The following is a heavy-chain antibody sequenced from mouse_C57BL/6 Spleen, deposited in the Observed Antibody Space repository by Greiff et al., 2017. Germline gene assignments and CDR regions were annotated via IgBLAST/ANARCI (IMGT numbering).Heavy chain of an antibody. Sequence: QQSCKASGYTFTSYWMQWVKQRPGQGLEWIGEIDPSDSYTNYNQKFKGKATLTVDTSSSTAYMQLSSLTSEDSAVYYCARDGSERFDYWGQGTTLTVSS. CDR1: GYTFTSYW. CDR3: ARDGSERFDY. V-gene: IGHV1-50*01. D-gene: IGHD1-1*01. J-gene: IGHJ2*01. CDR2: IDPSDSYT.